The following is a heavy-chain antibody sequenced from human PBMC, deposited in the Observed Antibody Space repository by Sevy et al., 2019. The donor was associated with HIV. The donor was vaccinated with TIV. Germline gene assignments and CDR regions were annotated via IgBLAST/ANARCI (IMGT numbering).Heavy chain of an antibody. Sequence: GGSLRLSCAASGFTFDDYAMHWVRQAPGKGLEWVSGISWNSGSIGYADSVKGRFTISREKAKNSLYLKMNRLRAEETALDYCAKGTSLGYCSSTSCYSEYFQHWGQGTLVTVSS. D-gene: IGHD2-2*01. CDR2: ISWNSGSI. V-gene: IGHV3-9*01. CDR1: GFTFDDYA. CDR3: AKGTSLGYCSSTSCYSEYFQH. J-gene: IGHJ1*01.